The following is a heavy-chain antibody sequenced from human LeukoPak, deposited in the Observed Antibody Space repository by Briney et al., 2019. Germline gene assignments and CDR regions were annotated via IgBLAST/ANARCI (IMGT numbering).Heavy chain of an antibody. J-gene: IGHJ4*02. Sequence: GGSLRLSCAASGFTFSNYAMGWVRQAPGKGLEGVSGISGSGDSTNYADSVKGRFTVSRDNSKNTLYLQMTSLRAEDTAIYFCAKDPSRTLGYCNGGSCYSGYYFDYWGQGTLVTVSS. D-gene: IGHD2-15*01. CDR1: GFTFSNYA. CDR3: AKDPSRTLGYCNGGSCYSGYYFDY. CDR2: ISGSGDST. V-gene: IGHV3-23*01.